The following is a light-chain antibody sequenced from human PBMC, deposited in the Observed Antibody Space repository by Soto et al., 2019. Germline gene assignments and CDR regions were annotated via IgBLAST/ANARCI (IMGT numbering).Light chain of an antibody. CDR2: GAS. CDR3: QQHNNWPPIT. V-gene: IGKV3D-20*02. Sequence: ILLTQSPDTLSVSPCDRATLSCRGSQSVRSNYLSWYQQKPCQAPRLLIYGASSRATGIPDRFSGSGSGTDVTPTISRLEPADFVVYYCQQHNNWPPITFGQGTRLEIK. J-gene: IGKJ5*01. CDR1: QSVRSNY.